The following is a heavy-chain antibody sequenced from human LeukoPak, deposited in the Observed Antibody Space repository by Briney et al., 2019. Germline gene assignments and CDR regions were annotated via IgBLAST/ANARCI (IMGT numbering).Heavy chain of an antibody. CDR2: ISSSSYI. D-gene: IGHD3-10*01. J-gene: IGHJ5*02. Sequence: TGGSLRLSCAASGFTFSSYSMNWVRQAPGKGLEWVSSISSSSYIYYADSVKGRFTISRDNAKNSLYLQMNSLRAEDTAVYYCASTLWFGELWRYNWFDPWGQGTLVTVSS. V-gene: IGHV3-21*01. CDR3: ASTLWFGELWRYNWFDP. CDR1: GFTFSSYS.